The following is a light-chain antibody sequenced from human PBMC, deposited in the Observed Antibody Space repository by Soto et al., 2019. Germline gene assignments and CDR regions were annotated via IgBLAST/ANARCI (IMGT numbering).Light chain of an antibody. V-gene: IGKV1-39*01. CDR3: RHYNSYSEA. Sequence: DIQMTQSPSSLSASVGDRVTITCRASQSISSYLNWYQQKPGKAPKLLIYAASSLQSGVPSRFSGSGSGTDFTLTISSLQPDDFATYYCRHYNSYSEAFGQGTKVDIK. J-gene: IGKJ1*01. CDR1: QSISSY. CDR2: AAS.